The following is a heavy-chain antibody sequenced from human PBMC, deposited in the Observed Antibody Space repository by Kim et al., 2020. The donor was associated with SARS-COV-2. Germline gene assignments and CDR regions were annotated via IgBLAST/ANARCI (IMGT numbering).Heavy chain of an antibody. D-gene: IGHD3-22*01. Sequence: SETLSLTCTVSGDSISSGYYWGWIRQAPVRGLEWIAFISHSGSTYFNSSLKSRVSISVATSKNQFYLRLTSVTAADTAVYFCARHYGSSLDYCGPGTLVT. V-gene: IGHV4-38-2*02. CDR1: GDSISSGYY. CDR2: ISHSGST. CDR3: ARHYGSSLDY. J-gene: IGHJ4*01.